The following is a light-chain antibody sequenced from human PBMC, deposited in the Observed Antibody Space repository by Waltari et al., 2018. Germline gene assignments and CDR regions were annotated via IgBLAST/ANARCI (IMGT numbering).Light chain of an antibody. CDR2: EAS. J-gene: IGKJ4*01. CDR1: RSIRSY. V-gene: IGKV1-5*03. Sequence: DIQLTQSPSTLSASVGDRVTITCRASRSIRSYMAWYQQKPGKAPKLLIHEASTLETGVPSTFSGSESGTEFTLTIRSLQPDDVATYYCQQYSTNSLTFGGGTKVEIK. CDR3: QQYSTNSLT.